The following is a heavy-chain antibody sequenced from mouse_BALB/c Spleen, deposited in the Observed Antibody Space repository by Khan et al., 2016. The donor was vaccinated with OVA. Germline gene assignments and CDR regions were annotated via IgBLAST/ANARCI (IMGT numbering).Heavy chain of an antibody. Sequence: EVQLLESGPGLVKPSQSLSLTCTVTGYSISSDYAWTWLRQFPGNKLEWMGYIDYSGTTSYNQSLKSRISFTLDTSKHPFFLQLNSVTTEATANFDIASSRLYYGYSFCAYWGQGTTLTVSS. CDR2: IDYSGTT. J-gene: IGHJ2*01. D-gene: IGHD2-14*01. CDR1: GYSISSDYA. V-gene: IGHV3-2*02. CDR3: ASSRLYYGYSFCAY.